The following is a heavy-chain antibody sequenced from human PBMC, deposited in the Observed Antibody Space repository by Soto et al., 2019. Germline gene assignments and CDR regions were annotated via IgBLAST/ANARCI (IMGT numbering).Heavy chain of an antibody. D-gene: IGHD6-6*01. J-gene: IGHJ6*02. V-gene: IGHV4-59*01. CDR3: ARDREIAARNLDYYYYGMDV. CDR2: IYYSGST. CDR1: CGSISSYY. Sequence: SETLSLTGTVSCGSISSYYWSWIRQPPGKGLDWIGYIYYSGSTNYNPSLKSRVTISVDTSKNQFSLKLSSVTAADTAVYYCARDREIAARNLDYYYYGMDVWGQGTTVTVSS.